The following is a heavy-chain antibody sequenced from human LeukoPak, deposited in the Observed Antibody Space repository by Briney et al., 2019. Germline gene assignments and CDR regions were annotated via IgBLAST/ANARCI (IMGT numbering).Heavy chain of an antibody. V-gene: IGHV3-30-3*01. Sequence: GRSLRLSCAASGFTFSSYAMHWVRQAPGKGLEWVAVISYDGSNKYYADSVKGRFTISRDNSKNTLYLQMNSLRAEDTAVYYCARDIYYGSGSYKYFQHWGQGTLVTVSS. CDR3: ARDIYYGSGSYKYFQH. J-gene: IGHJ1*01. CDR2: ISYDGSNK. D-gene: IGHD3-10*01. CDR1: GFTFSSYA.